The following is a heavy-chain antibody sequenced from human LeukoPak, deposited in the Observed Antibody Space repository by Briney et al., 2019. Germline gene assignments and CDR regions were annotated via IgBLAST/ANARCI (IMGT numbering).Heavy chain of an antibody. CDR1: GGSISSADYY. J-gene: IGHJ6*02. V-gene: IGHV4-31*03. CDR3: ARGVPSTVTVYYYYYGMDV. Sequence: SETLSLTCTVSGGSISSADYYWSWIRQHPGKGLEWIGYISYRGTTNYNPSLKSRVTMSVDTSKNQFSLKLVSMTAADTAVYYCARGVPSTVTVYYYYYGMDVWGQGTTVTVSS. CDR2: ISYRGTT. D-gene: IGHD4-17*01.